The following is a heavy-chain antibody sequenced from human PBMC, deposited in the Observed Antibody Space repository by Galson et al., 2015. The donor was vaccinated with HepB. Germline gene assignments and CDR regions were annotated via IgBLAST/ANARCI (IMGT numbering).Heavy chain of an antibody. J-gene: IGHJ3*02. V-gene: IGHV1-2*02. Sequence: SVKVSCKASGYTFTGYYMHWVRQAPGQGLEWMGWINPNSGGTNYAQKFQGRVTMTRETSISTAYMELSRLRSDDTAVYYCASGAAAAGVLTMTGPFDIWGQGTMVTVSS. CDR2: INPNSGGT. CDR3: ASGAAAAGVLTMTGPFDI. D-gene: IGHD4/OR15-4a*01. CDR1: GYTFTGYY.